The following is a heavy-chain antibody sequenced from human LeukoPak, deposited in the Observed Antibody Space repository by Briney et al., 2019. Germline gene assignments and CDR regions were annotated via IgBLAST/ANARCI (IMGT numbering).Heavy chain of an antibody. J-gene: IGHJ4*02. D-gene: IGHD6-19*01. CDR1: GFSFSSYA. Sequence: PGRSLRLSCVASGFSFSSYAMNWVRQAPGKGLEWVSTVSSAGGSVYYRDSVKGRFTISRDHSKNALYLQMNSLRAEDTAVYYCAKYMSSGYWGQGTLVTVSS. CDR3: AKYMSSGY. CDR2: VSSAGGSV. V-gene: IGHV3-23*01.